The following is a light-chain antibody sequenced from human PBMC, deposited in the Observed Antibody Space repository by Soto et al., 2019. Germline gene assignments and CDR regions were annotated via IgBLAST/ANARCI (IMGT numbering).Light chain of an antibody. V-gene: IGKV4-1*01. Sequence: DIEMTQSPDSLAVSLGERAAINCKSSQSVLYSSNNKNYLAWYQQKPGQAPKLLIYWASTRESGVPDRFSGSGSGTDFTLTISSLQAEDVAVYYCQQYYSTPNTFGQGTKLEIK. CDR3: QQYYSTPNT. CDR1: QSVLYSSNNKNY. CDR2: WAS. J-gene: IGKJ2*01.